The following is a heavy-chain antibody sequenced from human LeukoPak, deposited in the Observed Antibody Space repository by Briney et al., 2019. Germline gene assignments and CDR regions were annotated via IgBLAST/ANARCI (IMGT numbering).Heavy chain of an antibody. V-gene: IGHV4-34*01. J-gene: IGHJ3*02. CDR2: INHSGST. CDR1: GGSLSGYY. CDR3: ARAGYCTGGVCYPDAFDI. D-gene: IGHD2-8*02. Sequence: PSETLSLTCAVYGGSLSGYYWSWIRQPPGKGLEWIGEINHSGSTNCNPSLESRVTISVDTSKNQFSLKLSSVTAADTAVYYCARAGYCTGGVCYPDAFDIWGQGTMVTVSS.